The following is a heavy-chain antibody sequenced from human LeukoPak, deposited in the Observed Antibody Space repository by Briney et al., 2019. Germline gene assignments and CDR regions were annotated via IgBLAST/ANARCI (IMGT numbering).Heavy chain of an antibody. CDR1: GFSFSAYW. Sequence: GGSLRLSCAASGFSFSAYWMTWVRQAPGTGLEWVANINPAGSETYYVDPVKGRFSISRDNAKNLVYLQMDSLRAEDTAVYHCARFGYVAAVDVWGQGTPVTVSS. J-gene: IGHJ4*02. D-gene: IGHD2-15*01. CDR3: ARFGYVAAVDV. V-gene: IGHV3-7*01. CDR2: INPAGSET.